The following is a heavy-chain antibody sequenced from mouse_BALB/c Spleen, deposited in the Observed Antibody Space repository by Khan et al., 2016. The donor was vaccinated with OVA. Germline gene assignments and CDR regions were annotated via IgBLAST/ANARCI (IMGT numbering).Heavy chain of an antibody. CDR2: INPSNGGT. V-gene: IGHV1-53*01. CDR3: TRSGYGSFVY. J-gene: IGHJ3*01. D-gene: IGHD2-2*01. Sequence: QVQLQQPGTELVKPGASVKLSCKASGYTFTSYYMYWVKQRPGQGLEWIGEINPSNGGTNLNEKFKSKATLTVDKSSSTSYMQLSSLTSEDSAVYYCTRSGYGSFVYWGQGTLVTVSA. CDR1: GYTFTSYY.